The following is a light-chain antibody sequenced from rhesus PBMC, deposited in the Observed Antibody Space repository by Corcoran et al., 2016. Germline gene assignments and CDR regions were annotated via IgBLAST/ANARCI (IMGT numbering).Light chain of an antibody. CDR3: QHGYGTPRT. V-gene: IGKV1-74*01. Sequence: DIQMTQSPSSLSASVGDRVTITCRASENDNNYLNWYQQKPGKAPKLLIYKASTLQSGVPSRFSGNGSGTDYTCTFPSLQPEDVATYYCQHGYGTPRTFGQGTKVEIK. CDR2: KAS. CDR1: ENDNNY. J-gene: IGKJ1*01.